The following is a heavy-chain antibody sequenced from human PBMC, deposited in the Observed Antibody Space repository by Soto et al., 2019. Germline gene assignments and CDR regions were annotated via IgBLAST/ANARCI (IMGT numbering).Heavy chain of an antibody. Sequence: QVQLVESGGGVVQPGRSLRLSCAASGFTFSSYGMHWVRQAPGKGLEWVAVIWYDGSNKYYADSVKGRFTISRDNSKNTLYLQMNSLRAEDTAVYYCAREKSGEEILTGSFDYWGQGTLVTVSS. CDR3: AREKSGEEILTGSFDY. V-gene: IGHV3-33*01. D-gene: IGHD3-9*01. CDR1: GFTFSSYG. J-gene: IGHJ4*02. CDR2: IWYDGSNK.